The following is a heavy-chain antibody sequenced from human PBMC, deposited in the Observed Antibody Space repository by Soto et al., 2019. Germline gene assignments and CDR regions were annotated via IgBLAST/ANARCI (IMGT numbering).Heavy chain of an antibody. Sequence: QVQLQESGPGLVKHSETLSLTCSVSGGSINSYWWSWIRQSAGKGLEWIGRVYSSGTTDYNPSLNSRATLSVETSKNQFSLKLSSVTAADTAVYYCARDIGSYAYGEGYWGQGIQVTVSS. CDR1: GGSINSYW. V-gene: IGHV4-4*07. J-gene: IGHJ4*02. CDR3: ARDIGSYAYGEGY. D-gene: IGHD3-10*01. CDR2: VYSSGTT.